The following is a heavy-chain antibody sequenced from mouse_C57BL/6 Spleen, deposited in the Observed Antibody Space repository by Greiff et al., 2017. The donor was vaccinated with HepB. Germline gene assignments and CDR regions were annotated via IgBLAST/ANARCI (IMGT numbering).Heavy chain of an antibody. D-gene: IGHD2-3*01. V-gene: IGHV5-9*01. Sequence: EVQLQESGGGLVKPGGSLKLSCAASGFTFSSYTMSWVRQTPEKRLEWVATISGGGGNTYYPDSVKGRFTISRDNAKNTLYLQMSSLRSEDTALYYCARHKGVYDGYPAWFAYWGQGTLVTVSA. CDR3: ARHKGVYDGYPAWFAY. J-gene: IGHJ3*01. CDR2: ISGGGGNT. CDR1: GFTFSSYT.